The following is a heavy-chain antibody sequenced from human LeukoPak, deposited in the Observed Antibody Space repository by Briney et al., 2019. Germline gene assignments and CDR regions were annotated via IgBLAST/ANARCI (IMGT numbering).Heavy chain of an antibody. CDR3: AIQGPRLTGDYPDY. CDR1: GFTFSIYA. V-gene: IGHV3-23*01. Sequence: GGSLRLSCAASGFTFSIYAMSWVRQAPGKGLEWVSAISGSGGSTYYADSVKGRFTISRDNSKNTLYLQMNSLRAEDTAVYYCAIQGPRLTGDYPDYWGQGTLVTVSS. J-gene: IGHJ4*02. CDR2: ISGSGGST. D-gene: IGHD3-22*01.